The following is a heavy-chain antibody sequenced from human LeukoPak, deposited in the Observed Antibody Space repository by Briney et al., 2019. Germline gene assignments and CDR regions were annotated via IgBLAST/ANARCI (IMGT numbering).Heavy chain of an antibody. J-gene: IGHJ6*02. CDR3: ARDAQYYDILTGMGYYYGMDV. Sequence: GRALRLSCTASGFIFSDYGLHWVRQAPGKGLVWVSRINSDGSSTSYADSVKGRFTISRENAKNTLYLQMNSLRAEDTGVYYCARDAQYYDILTGMGYYYGMDVWGQGTTVTVSS. CDR1: GFIFSDYG. D-gene: IGHD3-9*01. CDR2: INSDGSST. V-gene: IGHV3-74*01.